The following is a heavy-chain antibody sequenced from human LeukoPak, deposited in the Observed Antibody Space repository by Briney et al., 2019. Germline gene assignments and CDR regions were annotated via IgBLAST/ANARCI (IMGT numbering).Heavy chain of an antibody. J-gene: IGHJ4*02. V-gene: IGHV3-9*01. Sequence: GGSLRPSCAASGFTFDDYAMHWARQAPGEGMEWVSGISWNSGSIGYADSVEGRFTISRDNAKNSLYLQMNSLRAEDTALYYCAKDLTAAGKGPADYWGQGTLVTVSS. D-gene: IGHD6-13*01. CDR2: ISWNSGSI. CDR1: GFTFDDYA. CDR3: AKDLTAAGKGPADY.